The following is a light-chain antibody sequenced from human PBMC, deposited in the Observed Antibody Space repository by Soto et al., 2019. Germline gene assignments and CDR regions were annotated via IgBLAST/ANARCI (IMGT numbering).Light chain of an antibody. CDR1: QYVSSF. Sequence: EIMLTQSPGNLSFSPGYRATLSCRASQYVSSFLAWYQQKPGQAPRLLIYGASSRATGIPDRFSGSGSGTDFTLTISRLEPEDFAVYYCQQYGSSRFGGGTKV. CDR3: QQYGSSR. CDR2: GAS. J-gene: IGKJ4*01. V-gene: IGKV3-20*01.